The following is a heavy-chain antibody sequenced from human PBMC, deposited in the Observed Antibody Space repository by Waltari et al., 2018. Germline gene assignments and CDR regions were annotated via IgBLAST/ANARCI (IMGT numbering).Heavy chain of an antibody. V-gene: IGHV4-34*01. CDR1: GGSFSGYY. J-gene: IGHJ4*02. D-gene: IGHD1-26*01. CDR2: INHSGST. Sequence: QVQLQQWGAGLLKPSETLSLTCAVYGGSFSGYYWSWIRQPPGKGLEWSGEINHSGSTNYNPSLKSRVTISVDTSKNQFSLKLSSVTAADTAVYYCARGRKGSGYYFDYWGQGTLVTVSS. CDR3: ARGRKGSGYYFDY.